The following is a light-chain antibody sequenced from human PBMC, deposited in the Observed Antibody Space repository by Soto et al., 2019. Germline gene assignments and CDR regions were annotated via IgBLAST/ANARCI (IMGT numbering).Light chain of an antibody. J-gene: IGKJ1*01. CDR1: QSLLHSNGYNY. CDR3: MQPLQSWT. Sequence: DIGVTQSPLSLPVTPGEPASISCRSSQSLLHSNGYNYLDWYVQKPGQSPQLLIYLGSNRASGVPDRFSGSGSGTDFTLKISRVEAEDVGVYYCMQPLQSWTFGQGTKVDIK. CDR2: LGS. V-gene: IGKV2-28*01.